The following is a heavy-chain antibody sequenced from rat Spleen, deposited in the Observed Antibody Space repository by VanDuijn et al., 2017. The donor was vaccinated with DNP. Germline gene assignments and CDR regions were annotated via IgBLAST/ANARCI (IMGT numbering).Heavy chain of an antibody. CDR3: VREGTLMTVGFLDY. CDR1: GFSLTSYH. CDR2: MSSGGST. Sequence: QVQLKESGPGLVQPSQTLSLTCTVSGFSLTSYHVHWVRHPPGKGLEWIASMSSGGSTYYNSGLKSRLTISRDTSKSQVFLQMTSLQTEDTAIYFCVREGTLMTVGFLDYWGQGVMVTVSS. V-gene: IGHV2S12*01. D-gene: IGHD1-12*01. J-gene: IGHJ2*01.